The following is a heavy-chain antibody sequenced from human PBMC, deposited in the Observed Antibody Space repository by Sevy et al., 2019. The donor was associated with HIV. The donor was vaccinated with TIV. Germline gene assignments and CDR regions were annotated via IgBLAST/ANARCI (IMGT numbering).Heavy chain of an antibody. Sequence: VSVKVSCKASGYTFTSYGISWVRQAPGQGLEWMAWISAYNGNTNYAQKLQGRVTMTTDTSTSTAYMELRSLRSDDTAVYYCARDRYCSSTSCYSYNWFDPWGQGTLVTVSS. J-gene: IGHJ5*02. V-gene: IGHV1-18*01. CDR2: ISAYNGNT. CDR1: GYTFTSYG. CDR3: ARDRYCSSTSCYSYNWFDP. D-gene: IGHD2-2*01.